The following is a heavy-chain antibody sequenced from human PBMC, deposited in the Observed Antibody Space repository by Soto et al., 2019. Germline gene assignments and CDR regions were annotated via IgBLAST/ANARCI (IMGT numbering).Heavy chain of an antibody. J-gene: IGHJ6*03. CDR2: ISSSSSYI. D-gene: IGHD3-16*01. V-gene: IGHV3-21*01. CDR1: GFTFSSYS. CDR3: ARGEQRTYYDYIWVENYYYYYYMDV. Sequence: GGSLRLSCAAPGFTFSSYSMNWVRQAPGKGLEWVSSISSSSSYIYYADSVKGRFTISRDNAKNSLYLQMNSLRAEDTAVYYCARGEQRTYYDYIWVENYYYYYYMDVWGKGTTVTVSS.